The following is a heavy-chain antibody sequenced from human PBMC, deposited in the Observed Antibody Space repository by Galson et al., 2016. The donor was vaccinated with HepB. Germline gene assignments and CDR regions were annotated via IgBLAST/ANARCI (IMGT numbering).Heavy chain of an antibody. D-gene: IGHD6-19*01. Sequence: ETLSLTCSVYGGSLSNNFWCWLRQPPGKGLEWIGEIHHTGDTNHNSSLKSRVTMSVDTSKNQFSLKLNSVTAADTAVYYCARGKRPRQWLITKWFDPWGQGTPVTVSA. CDR3: ARGKRPRQWLITKWFDP. V-gene: IGHV4-34*01. J-gene: IGHJ5*02. CDR1: GGSLSNNF. CDR2: IHHTGDT.